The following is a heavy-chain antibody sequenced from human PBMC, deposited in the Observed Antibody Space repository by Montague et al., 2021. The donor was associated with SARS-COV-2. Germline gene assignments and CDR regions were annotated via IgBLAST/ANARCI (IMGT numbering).Heavy chain of an antibody. D-gene: IGHD6-13*01. J-gene: IGHJ4*02. CDR3: ARGTAAGTNFDY. V-gene: IGHV4-59*01. Sequence: SETLSLTCTVSGGSISSYYWSWIRQPPGKGLEWIGYIYYSGSTNYNPSLKSRVTISVDTSKNQFSLKLSSVTAADTAVYYCARGTAAGTNFDYWGQGTLVIVSS. CDR1: GGSISSYY. CDR2: IYYSGST.